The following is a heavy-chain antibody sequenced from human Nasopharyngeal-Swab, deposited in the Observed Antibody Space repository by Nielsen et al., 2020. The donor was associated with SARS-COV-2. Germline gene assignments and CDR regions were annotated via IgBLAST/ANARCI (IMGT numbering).Heavy chain of an antibody. Sequence: GESLKISCAASGFTFSSYSMNWVRQAPGKGLEWVSSISSSSSYIYYADSVKGRFTISRDNAKNSLYLQMNSLRAEDTAVYYCARDLTYYYDSSGYPIWGQGTLVTVSS. D-gene: IGHD3-22*01. CDR2: ISSSSSYI. V-gene: IGHV3-21*01. CDR1: GFTFSSYS. J-gene: IGHJ4*02. CDR3: ARDLTYYYDSSGYPI.